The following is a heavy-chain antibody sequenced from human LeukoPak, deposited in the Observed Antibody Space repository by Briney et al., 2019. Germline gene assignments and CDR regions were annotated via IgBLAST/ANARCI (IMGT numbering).Heavy chain of an antibody. CDR1: GYTFTGYY. J-gene: IGHJ6*03. CDR3: ARVGGYYYDSSGYFGYMDV. V-gene: IGHV1-2*02. CDR2: INPNSGGT. D-gene: IGHD3-22*01. Sequence: ASVKVSCKASGYTFTGYYMHWVRQAPGQGLEWMGWINPNSGGTNYAQKFQGRVTMTRDTSISTAYMELSRLRSGDTAVYYCARVGGYYYDSSGYFGYMDVWGKGTTVTVSS.